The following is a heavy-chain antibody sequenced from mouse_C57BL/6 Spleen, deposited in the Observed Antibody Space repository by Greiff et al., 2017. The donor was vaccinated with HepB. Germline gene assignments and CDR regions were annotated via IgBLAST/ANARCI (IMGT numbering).Heavy chain of an antibody. D-gene: IGHD2-12*01. CDR1: GYSITSGYY. J-gene: IGHJ3*01. Sequence: EVKLQESGPGLVKPSQSLSLTCSVTGYSITSGYYWNWIRQFPGNKLEWMGYISYDGSNNYNPSLKNRISITRDTSKNQFFLKLNSVTTEDTATYYCARGYDVGFAYWGQGTLVTVSA. CDR2: ISYDGSN. V-gene: IGHV3-6*01. CDR3: ARGYDVGFAY.